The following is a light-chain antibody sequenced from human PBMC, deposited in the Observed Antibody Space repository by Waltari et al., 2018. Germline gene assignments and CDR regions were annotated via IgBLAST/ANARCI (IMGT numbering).Light chain of an antibody. J-gene: IGKJ5*01. Sequence: DIQMTQSPSSVSASVGDRVTIACRASQGISTWLAWYQQKPGKAPNLLIYAASTLQTGVPSRFSGSGSGTDFTLTISSLRPEDFATYYCQQASSFSITFGQGTRLEIK. CDR2: AAS. CDR1: QGISTW. CDR3: QQASSFSIT. V-gene: IGKV1-12*01.